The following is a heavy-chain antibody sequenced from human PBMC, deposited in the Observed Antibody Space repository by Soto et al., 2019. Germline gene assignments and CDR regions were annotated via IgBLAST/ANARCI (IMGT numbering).Heavy chain of an antibody. CDR1: EYTFTNYA. D-gene: IGHD2-15*01. CDR3: ARDILFDY. J-gene: IGHJ4*02. CDR2: INAGNGNT. Sequence: QVQLVQSGAEEKKPGASVKVSCKASEYTFTNYALHGVRQAPGQRLEWMGWINAGNGNTKYSQKFQGRVTITRDTSASTAYMELSSLRSEDTAVYYCARDILFDYWGQGTLVTVSS. V-gene: IGHV1-3*05.